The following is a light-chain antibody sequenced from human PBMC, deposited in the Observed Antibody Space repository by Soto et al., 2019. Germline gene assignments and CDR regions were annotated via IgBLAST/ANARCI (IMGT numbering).Light chain of an antibody. Sequence: QSALTQPASVSGSPGQSITISCPGTSSEVGGYNYVSWYQQHPGKAPKLMIYDVSNRPSGVSNRFSGSKSGNTASLTISGLQAEDEADYYCSSYTSSSIYVFGTGTRSPS. V-gene: IGLV2-14*01. J-gene: IGLJ1*01. CDR3: SSYTSSSIYV. CDR1: SSEVGGYNY. CDR2: DVS.